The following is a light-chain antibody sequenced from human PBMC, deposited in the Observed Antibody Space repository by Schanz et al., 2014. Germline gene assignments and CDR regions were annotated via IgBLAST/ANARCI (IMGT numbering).Light chain of an antibody. CDR1: SSDVGGYNY. CDR2: EVS. V-gene: IGLV2-8*01. J-gene: IGLJ2*01. CDR3: SSYTTNSAPGVV. Sequence: QSALTQPPSASGSPGQSVTISCTGTSSDVGGYNYVSWYQQHPGKAPKLMIYEVSQRPSGVPDRFSGSKSGNTASLTISGLQAEDEADYYCSSYTTNSAPGVVFGGGTKLTVL.